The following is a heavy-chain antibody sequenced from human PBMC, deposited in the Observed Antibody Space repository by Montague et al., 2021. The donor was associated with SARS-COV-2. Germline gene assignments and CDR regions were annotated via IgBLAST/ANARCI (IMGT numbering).Heavy chain of an antibody. CDR3: ARGPRITRIVVVITDIWFDP. CDR2: INHSGST. CDR1: GGSFSGYY. Sequence: SETLSLTCAVYGGSFSGYYCSWIRQPPGKGLELIGEINHSGSTNYNPSLTSRVTISLDTSKNQFSLKLSSVTAADTAVYYCARGPRITRIVVVITDIWFDPWGQGTLVTVSS. J-gene: IGHJ5*02. D-gene: IGHD3-22*01. V-gene: IGHV4-34*01.